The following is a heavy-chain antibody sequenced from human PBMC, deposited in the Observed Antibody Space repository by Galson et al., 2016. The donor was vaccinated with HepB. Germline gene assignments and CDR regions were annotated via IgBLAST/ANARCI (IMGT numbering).Heavy chain of an antibody. D-gene: IGHD2-2*01. Sequence: SLRLSCAASGFTFSGYGIHWVRQAPGKGLEWVAVISYAGHIKHYADSVKGRFTISRDNSKNTVYLQMNSLRAEDTAVYYCARGFAVPGRIDYWGQGTLVTVSS. CDR2: ISYAGHIK. V-gene: IGHV3-30*03. J-gene: IGHJ4*02. CDR3: ARGFAVPGRIDY. CDR1: GFTFSGYG.